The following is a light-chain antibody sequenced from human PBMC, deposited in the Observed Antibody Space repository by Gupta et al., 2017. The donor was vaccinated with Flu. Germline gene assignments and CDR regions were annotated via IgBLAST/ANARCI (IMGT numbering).Light chain of an antibody. J-gene: IGLJ1*01. CDR1: SSDVGGYNY. Sequence: SVTISYTGTSSDVGGYNYVSWYQQHPGKAPKLMIYEVIKRPSGVPDRFSGSKSGNTASLTVSGLQTEDEADYYCSSYAGGDKDVFGTGTKVIVL. CDR3: SSYAGGDKDV. CDR2: EVI. V-gene: IGLV2-8*01.